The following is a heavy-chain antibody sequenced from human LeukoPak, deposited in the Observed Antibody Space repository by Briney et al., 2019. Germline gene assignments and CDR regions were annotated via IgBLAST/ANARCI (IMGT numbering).Heavy chain of an antibody. CDR2: TYTSGTT. J-gene: IGHJ2*01. Sequence: SETLSLTCTVSGGSISGLYWTWIRQPAGKGLEWIGRTYTSGTTNYNPSLKSRVTMSVDTSKNQFSLKLTSVTAADTAVYYCARVLAYLYFDLWGRGTLVTVSS. CDR3: ARVLAYLYFDL. V-gene: IGHV4-4*07. CDR1: GGSISGLY.